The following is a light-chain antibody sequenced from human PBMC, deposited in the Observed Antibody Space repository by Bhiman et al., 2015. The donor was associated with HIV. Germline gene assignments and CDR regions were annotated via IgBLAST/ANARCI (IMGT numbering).Light chain of an antibody. CDR2: DVS. Sequence: QSALTQPRSVSESPGQSVTISCTGTSSDVGSYNYVSWYQQHPGKAPRLIIYDVSQRPSGISNRFSGSKSGNTASLTISGLQAEDEADYYCTSYTATASFVFGGATKVTVL. V-gene: IGLV2-11*01. CDR1: SSDVGSYNY. CDR3: TSYTATASFV. J-gene: IGLJ1*01.